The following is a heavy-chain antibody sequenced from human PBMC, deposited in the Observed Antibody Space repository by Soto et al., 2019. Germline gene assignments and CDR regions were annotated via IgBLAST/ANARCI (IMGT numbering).Heavy chain of an antibody. J-gene: IGHJ6*02. CDR3: ARDSEATVTHRAYYYGMAV. D-gene: IGHD4-4*01. V-gene: IGHV1-69*12. Sequence: QVQLVQSGAEVKKPGSSVKVSCKASGGTFSSYAISWVRQAPGQGLEWMGGIIPIFGTANYAQKFQGRVTVTADESTSTAYMEPSSMRSEDTAVYYCARDSEATVTHRAYYYGMAVWGQGTTVTVSS. CDR1: GGTFSSYA. CDR2: IIPIFGTA.